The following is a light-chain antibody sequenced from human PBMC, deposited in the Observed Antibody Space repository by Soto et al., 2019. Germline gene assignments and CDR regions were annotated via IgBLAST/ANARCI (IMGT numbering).Light chain of an antibody. CDR1: SSNIGSNA. J-gene: IGLJ2*01. CDR2: STT. CDR3: AAWDDGLNAVL. V-gene: IGLV1-44*01. Sequence: QSVLTQPPSASGTPGQRVTISCPGSSSNIGSNAVNWYQQDPGTAPKLLIYSTTQRPSGVPDRFSGSKSGTSASLAISGLQSDDESDYYCAAWDDGLNAVLFGGGTKLTVL.